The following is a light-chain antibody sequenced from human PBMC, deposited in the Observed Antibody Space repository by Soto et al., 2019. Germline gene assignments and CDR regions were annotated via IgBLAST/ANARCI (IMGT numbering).Light chain of an antibody. Sequence: DIQMTQSPSSLSASVGDRVTLTCRASQNIRNWLAWYQQKPGKDPKLLIYDVSSLESGVQPRFSGSGSGTDFTLTISGLQPDDFATYYCKQYDSYWTFGQGTKVDIK. V-gene: IGKV1-5*01. CDR2: DVS. CDR1: QNIRNW. CDR3: KQYDSYWT. J-gene: IGKJ1*01.